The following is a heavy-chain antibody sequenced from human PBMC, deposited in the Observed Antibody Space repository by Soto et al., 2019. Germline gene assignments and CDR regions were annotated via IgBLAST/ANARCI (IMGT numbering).Heavy chain of an antibody. D-gene: IGHD3-3*01. Sequence: QVQLVQSGAEVKKPGASVKVSCKASGYTFTSYDINWVRQATGQGLEWMGWMNPNSGNTGYAQKFQGRVTMTRNTSISTAYMELSSLRSEDTAVYYCARGKVSSYDFWSGYLSYYYYGMDVWGQGTTVTVSS. CDR3: ARGKVSSYDFWSGYLSYYYYGMDV. CDR2: MNPNSGNT. CDR1: GYTFTSYD. V-gene: IGHV1-8*01. J-gene: IGHJ6*02.